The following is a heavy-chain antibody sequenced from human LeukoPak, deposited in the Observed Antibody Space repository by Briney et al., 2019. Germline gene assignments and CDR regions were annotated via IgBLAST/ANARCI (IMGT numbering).Heavy chain of an antibody. V-gene: IGHV4-61*08. CDR3: ARGQKYRNGYTVTELGSGYFDY. J-gene: IGHJ4*02. D-gene: IGHD5-18*01. Sequence: SETLSLTCTVSGASISGSGYYWSWIRQPPGKGLEWIGYIYYSGRTNYNPSLKSRVTISVDTSKNQFSLTLSSVTAADTAVYYCARGQKYRNGYTVTELGSGYFDYWGQGTLVTVSS. CDR1: GASISGSGYY. CDR2: IYYSGRT.